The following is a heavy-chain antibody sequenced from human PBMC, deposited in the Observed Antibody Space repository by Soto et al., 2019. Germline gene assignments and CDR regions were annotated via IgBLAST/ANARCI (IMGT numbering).Heavy chain of an antibody. V-gene: IGHV3-23*01. CDR1: GFTFSSYA. D-gene: IGHD3-22*01. J-gene: IGHJ4*02. CDR3: AKEMVTYYYDSSGYSPTPFDY. CDR2: ISGSGGST. Sequence: GGSLRLSCAASGFTFSSYAMSWVRQAPGKGLERVSAISGSGGSTYYADSVKGRFTISRDNSKSTLYLQMNSLRAEDTAVYYCAKEMVTYYYDSSGYSPTPFDYWGQGTLVTVSS.